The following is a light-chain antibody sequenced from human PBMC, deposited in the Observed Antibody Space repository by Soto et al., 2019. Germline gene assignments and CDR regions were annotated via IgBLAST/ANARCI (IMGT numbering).Light chain of an antibody. Sequence: EVVMTQSPATLSLSPGDRATVSCRASQGIGSNLAWYQQKPGQAPRLPIYGASTRAAGVPARFSGSGSGTEFTLTISSLQSEDFALYYCQQYSDWPPVTFGGVTKVEIK. J-gene: IGKJ4*01. CDR3: QQYSDWPPVT. CDR1: QGIGSN. V-gene: IGKV3-15*01. CDR2: GAS.